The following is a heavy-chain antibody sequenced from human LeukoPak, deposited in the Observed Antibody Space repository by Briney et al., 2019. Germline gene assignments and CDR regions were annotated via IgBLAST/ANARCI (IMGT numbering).Heavy chain of an antibody. D-gene: IGHD6-19*01. V-gene: IGHV3-30*18. J-gene: IGHJ4*02. CDR2: ISYDGSNK. CDR3: AKDGYSSFPYYFDY. Sequence: PGGSLRLSCAASGFTFSSYGMHWVRQAPGKGLEWVAVISYDGSNKYYAGSVKGRFTISRDNSKNTLYLQMNSLRAEDTAVYYCAKDGYSSFPYYFDYWGQGTLVTVSS. CDR1: GFTFSSYG.